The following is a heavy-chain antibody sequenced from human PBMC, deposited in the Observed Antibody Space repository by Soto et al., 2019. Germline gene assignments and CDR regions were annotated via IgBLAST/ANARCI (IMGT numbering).Heavy chain of an antibody. D-gene: IGHD3-10*01. CDR1: GGSISSYY. CDR2: IYYSGST. J-gene: IGHJ5*02. CDR3: ARAGGLLWFGEAPYFDP. Sequence: NPSETLSLTCTVSGGSISSYYWSWIRQPPGKGLEWIGYIYYSGSTNYNPSLKSRVTISVETSKNQFSLKLSSVTAADTAVHYCARAGGLLWFGEAPYFDPWGQGTLVTVSS. V-gene: IGHV4-59*01.